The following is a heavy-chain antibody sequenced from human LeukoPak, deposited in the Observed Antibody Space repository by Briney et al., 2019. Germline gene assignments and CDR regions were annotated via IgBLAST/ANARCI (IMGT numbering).Heavy chain of an antibody. CDR1: GFTFSSYA. J-gene: IGHJ5*02. D-gene: IGHD6-19*01. V-gene: IGHV3-30*04. Sequence: GGSLRLSCAASGFTFSSYAMHWVRQAPGKGLEWVALIPYDGSNKYYADSVKGRFTISRDNAKNSLYLQMNSLRAEDTAVYYCARTGAYSSGWRRDNWFDPWGQGTLVTVSS. CDR3: ARTGAYSSGWRRDNWFDP. CDR2: IPYDGSNK.